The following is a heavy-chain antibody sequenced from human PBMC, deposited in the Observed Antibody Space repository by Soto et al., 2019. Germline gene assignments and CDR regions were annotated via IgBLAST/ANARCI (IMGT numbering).Heavy chain of an antibody. CDR3: ARDSVDV. J-gene: IGHJ6*02. Sequence: QVQLVQSGAEVKKPGASVKVSCRASGYTFTNYGISWVRQAPGQGLEWMGWISAYNGNTIYAQKXQXRXIMTTDISTSAAYMELRSLSSDDTAVYYCARDSVDVWGQGTTVTVSS. CDR2: ISAYNGNT. CDR1: GYTFTNYG. V-gene: IGHV1-18*01.